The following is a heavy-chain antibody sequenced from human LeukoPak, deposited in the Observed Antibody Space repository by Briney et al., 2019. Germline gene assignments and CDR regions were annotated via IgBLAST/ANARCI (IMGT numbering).Heavy chain of an antibody. CDR1: GYTFTGYY. J-gene: IGHJ4*02. Sequence: ASAKVSCKASGYTFTGYYMHWVRQAPGQGLEWMGWINPNSGGTNYAQKFQGRVTMTRDTSISTAYMELSRLRSDDTAVYYCARGPWGVYIQDYWGQGTLVTVSS. CDR2: INPNSGGT. D-gene: IGHD3-16*01. CDR3: ARGPWGVYIQDY. V-gene: IGHV1-2*02.